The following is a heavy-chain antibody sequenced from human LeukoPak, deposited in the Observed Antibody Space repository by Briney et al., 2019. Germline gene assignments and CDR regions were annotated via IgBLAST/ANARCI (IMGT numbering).Heavy chain of an antibody. D-gene: IGHD3-22*01. Sequence: KPSETLSLTCTVSGGSISSYYWSWIRQPPGKGLEWIGYIFYSGSTNYNPSLKSRVTISVYTSKNQFSLKLSSVTAAATAVYYCARLKYYYDASGYRAEYFQHWGQGTLVTVSS. J-gene: IGHJ1*01. CDR1: GGSISSYY. V-gene: IGHV4-59*01. CDR3: ARLKYYYDASGYRAEYFQH. CDR2: IFYSGST.